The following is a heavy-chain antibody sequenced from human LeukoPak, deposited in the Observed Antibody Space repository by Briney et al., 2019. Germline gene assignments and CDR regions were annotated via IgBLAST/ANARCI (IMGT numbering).Heavy chain of an antibody. V-gene: IGHV3-15*01. CDR1: GFSFSHAW. D-gene: IGHD6-19*01. Sequence: GGSLRLSCAASGFSFSHAWMTWVRQAPGKGLEWIGRIQSEADGGTTDYAAPVKGRFTISRDDSKNMLYLQMNSLKNEDTAVYYCTTSPQWLENWGQGTLVTVSP. CDR2: IQSEADGGTT. CDR3: TTSPQWLEN. J-gene: IGHJ4*02.